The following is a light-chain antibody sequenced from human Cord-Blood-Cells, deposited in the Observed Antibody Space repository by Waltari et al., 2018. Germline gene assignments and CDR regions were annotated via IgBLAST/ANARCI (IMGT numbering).Light chain of an antibody. CDR1: QSVSSN. V-gene: IGKV3-15*01. Sequence: EIVMTQSPATLSVSPGERATLSCRASQSVSSNLAWYQQKPDQAPRLLIYGASTMATGIPARFSGSVSGTEFTLTISSLQSEDFAVYYCQQYNNWLITFGQGTRLEIK. CDR2: GAS. J-gene: IGKJ5*01. CDR3: QQYNNWLIT.